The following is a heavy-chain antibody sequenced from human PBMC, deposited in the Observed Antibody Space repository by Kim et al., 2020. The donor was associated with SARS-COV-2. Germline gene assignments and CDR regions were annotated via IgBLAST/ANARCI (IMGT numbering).Heavy chain of an antibody. CDR3: ARDRRSGAYYDILTGYNPGGFDP. J-gene: IGHJ5*02. V-gene: IGHV3-48*02. CDR1: GFTFSSYS. CDR2: ISSSSSTI. D-gene: IGHD3-9*01. Sequence: GGSLRLSCAASGFTFSSYSMNWVRQAPGKGLEWVSYISSSSSTIYYADSVKGRFTISRDNAKNSLYLQMNSLRDEDTAVYYCARDRRSGAYYDILTGYNPGGFDPWGQGTPVTVSS.